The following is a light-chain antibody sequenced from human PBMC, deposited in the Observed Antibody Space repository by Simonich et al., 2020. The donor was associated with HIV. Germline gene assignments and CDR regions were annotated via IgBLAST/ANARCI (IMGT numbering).Light chain of an antibody. J-gene: IGLJ7*01. V-gene: IGLV6-57*01. CDR2: EDN. CDR1: SGSIARNY. CDR3: QSYDSSNHGV. Sequence: NFMLTQPHSVSESPGKTVTISCTRSSGSIARNYVQWYQQRPGSSPTTVIYEDNQRPSGGPERFSGSIDSSSNSASLTISGLKTEDEADYYCQSYDSSNHGVFGGGTQLTVL.